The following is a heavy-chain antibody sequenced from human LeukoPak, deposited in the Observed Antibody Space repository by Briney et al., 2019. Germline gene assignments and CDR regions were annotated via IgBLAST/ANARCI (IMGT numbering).Heavy chain of an antibody. CDR1: GGSISSYY. CDR3: AREGWQWLVHAFDI. J-gene: IGHJ3*02. CDR2: IYYSGST. Sequence: PSETLSLTCTVSGGSISSYYWSWIRQPPGKGLEWIGYIYYSGSTSYNPSLKSRVTISVDTSKKQFSLKLSSVTAADTAVYYCAREGWQWLVHAFDIWGQGTMVTGSS. V-gene: IGHV4-59*12. D-gene: IGHD6-19*01.